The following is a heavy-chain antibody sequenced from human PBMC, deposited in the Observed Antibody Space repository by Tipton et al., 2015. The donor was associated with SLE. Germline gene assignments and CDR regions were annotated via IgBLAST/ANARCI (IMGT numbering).Heavy chain of an antibody. CDR1: GGSFSGYY. J-gene: IGHJ4*02. D-gene: IGHD3-16*01. CDR3: ARATLGDFDY. CDR2: INHSGST. V-gene: IGHV4-34*01. Sequence: TLSLTCAVYGGSFSGYYWSWIRQPAGKGLEWIGGINHSGSTKYSPSLKSRVTISVDTSKNQFSLKLRSVTAADTAVYYCARATLGDFDYWGQGTLVTVSS.